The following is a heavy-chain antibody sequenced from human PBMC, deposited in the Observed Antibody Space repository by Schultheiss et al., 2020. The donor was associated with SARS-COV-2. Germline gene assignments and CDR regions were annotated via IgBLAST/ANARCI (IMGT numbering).Heavy chain of an antibody. CDR2: IFSNDEK. V-gene: IGHV2-26*01. Sequence: SGPTLVKPTETLTLTCTVSGFSLSNARMGVSWIRQPPGKALEWLAHIFSNDEKSYSTSLKSRLTISKDTSKNQVVLTMTNMDPVDTATYFCAHFMGADDAFDIWGQGTMVTVAS. CDR3: AHFMGADDAFDI. CDR1: GFSLSNARMG. D-gene: IGHD1-26*01. J-gene: IGHJ3*02.